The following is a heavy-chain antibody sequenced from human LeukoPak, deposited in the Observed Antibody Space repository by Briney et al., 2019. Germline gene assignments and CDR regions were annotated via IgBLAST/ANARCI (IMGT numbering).Heavy chain of an antibody. CDR1: GFTFSSYE. CDR2: ISSSGTTI. Sequence: GGSLRLSCAASGFTFSSYELNWVRQAPGKGLEWVSSISSSGTTIYYADSVKGRFTISRDNAKNSLYLQMNSLRAEDTAVYYCARDYRGYFDYWGQGTLIIVSS. CDR3: ARDYRGYFDY. D-gene: IGHD3-16*02. V-gene: IGHV3-48*03. J-gene: IGHJ4*02.